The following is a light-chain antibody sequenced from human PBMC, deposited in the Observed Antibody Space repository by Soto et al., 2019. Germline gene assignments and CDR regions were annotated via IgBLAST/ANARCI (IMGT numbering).Light chain of an antibody. CDR2: DAS. V-gene: IGKV3-11*01. Sequence: EIVLTQSPATLSLSPGERATLSCRASQSINTYLAWYQQKPGQAPRLLIYDASNRATGVPPRFSGSVSGTDFTLTISSLEPEDFAVYFCQQRGSWPPLTFGGGTKV. CDR3: QQRGSWPPLT. CDR1: QSINTY. J-gene: IGKJ4*01.